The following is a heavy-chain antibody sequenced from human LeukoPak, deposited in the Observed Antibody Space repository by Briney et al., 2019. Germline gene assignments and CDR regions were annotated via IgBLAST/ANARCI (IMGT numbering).Heavy chain of an antibody. Sequence: ASVKVSCKASGYTFTSYGISWVRQAPGQGLEWMAWISAYNGNTNYAQTLQGRVTMTTDTSTSTAYMELRSLRSDDTAVYYCARDFPIAAGVYCGGDCYSYYYGMDVWGQGTTVTVSS. J-gene: IGHJ6*02. CDR3: ARDFPIAAGVYCGGDCYSYYYGMDV. CDR1: GYTFTSYG. D-gene: IGHD2-21*02. V-gene: IGHV1-18*01. CDR2: ISAYNGNT.